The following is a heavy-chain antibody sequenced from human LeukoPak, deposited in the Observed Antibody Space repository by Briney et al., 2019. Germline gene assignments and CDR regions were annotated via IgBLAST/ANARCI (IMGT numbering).Heavy chain of an antibody. J-gene: IGHJ4*02. CDR3: ARDDFDF. CDR2: VNPNTGDT. V-gene: IGHV1-2*02. CDR1: GYTFIDNY. Sequence: ASVKVSCKSTGYTFIDNYIHWVRQAPGQGLEWMGWVNPNTGDTNYAQQFQGRVTMTRDTSISTAYMEVSSLRSDDMAVYYCARDDFDFWGLGTLVTVSS.